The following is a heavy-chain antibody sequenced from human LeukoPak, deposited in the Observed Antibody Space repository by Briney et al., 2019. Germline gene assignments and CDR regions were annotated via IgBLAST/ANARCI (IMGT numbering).Heavy chain of an antibody. CDR1: GGTFSSYA. CDR2: IIPILGIA. D-gene: IGHD3-3*01. CDR3: AETRTPAITIFGVVPYYGMDV. J-gene: IGHJ6*02. Sequence: SVKVSCKASGGTFSSYAISWVRQAPGQGLEWMGRIIPILGIANYAQKFQGRVTITADKSTSTAYMELSSLRSEDTAVYYCAETRTPAITIFGVVPYYGMDVWGQGTTVTVSS. V-gene: IGHV1-69*04.